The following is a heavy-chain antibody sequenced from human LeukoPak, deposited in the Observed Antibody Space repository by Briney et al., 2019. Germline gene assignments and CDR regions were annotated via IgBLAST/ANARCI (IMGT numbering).Heavy chain of an antibody. Sequence: ASVKVSCQASGYTFPGYYMHWVRQAPGQGLEWMGWINPNSGGTNYAQKFQGRVTMTRDTSISTAYIELSRLRSDDTAVYYCARDRSSTWAAAGTCNYWGQGTLVTVSS. CDR2: INPNSGGT. D-gene: IGHD6-13*01. J-gene: IGHJ4*02. V-gene: IGHV1-2*02. CDR3: ARDRSSTWAAAGTCNY. CDR1: GYTFPGYY.